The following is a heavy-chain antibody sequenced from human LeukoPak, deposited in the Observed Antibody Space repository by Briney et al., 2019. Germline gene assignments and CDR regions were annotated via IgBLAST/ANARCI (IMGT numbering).Heavy chain of an antibody. V-gene: IGHV4-59*01. D-gene: IGHD6-6*01. Sequence: SETLSLTCTVSGGSISSYYWSWIRQPPGKGLEWIGYIYYSGGTNYNPSLKSRVTTSVDTSKNQFSLKLSSVTAADTAVYCCARAMSIAARLQTIFDYWGQGTLVTVSS. J-gene: IGHJ4*02. CDR3: ARAMSIAARLQTIFDY. CDR1: GGSISSYY. CDR2: IYYSGGT.